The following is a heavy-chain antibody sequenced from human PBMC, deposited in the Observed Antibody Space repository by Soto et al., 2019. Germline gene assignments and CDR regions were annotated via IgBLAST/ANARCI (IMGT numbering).Heavy chain of an antibody. CDR3: ARDRYYDSSGYSYSFDS. CDR2: IWYDGSNK. D-gene: IGHD3-22*01. CDR1: GFNFSSYG. J-gene: IGHJ4*02. V-gene: IGHV3-33*01. Sequence: GGSLRLSCAASGFNFSSYGMHWVRQAPGKGLEWVAVIWYDGSNKYYADSVKGRFTISRDNSKNTLYLQMTSLRAEDRAVYYCARDRYYDSSGYSYSFDSWGQGTLVTVSS.